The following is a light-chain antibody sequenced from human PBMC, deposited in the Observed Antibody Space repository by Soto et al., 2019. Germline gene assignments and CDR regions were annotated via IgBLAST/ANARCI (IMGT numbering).Light chain of an antibody. J-gene: IGKJ2*01. V-gene: IGKV3-15*01. CDR1: QSVSSN. CDR2: GAS. CDR3: QQYTNWPVT. Sequence: EIVLTQSPATLSVSPGERATLSCRASQSVSSNLAWYQQRGGQAPRLLMHGASTRATGIPARFSGSGSGTEFTLTISSLQSEDFAVYYCQQYTNWPVTFGQGTKVDIK.